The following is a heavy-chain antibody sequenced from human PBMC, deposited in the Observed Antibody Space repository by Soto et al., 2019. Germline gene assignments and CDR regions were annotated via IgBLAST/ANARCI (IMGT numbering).Heavy chain of an antibody. J-gene: IGHJ4*02. D-gene: IGHD2-15*01. CDR1: GGTFSSYA. V-gene: IGHV1-69*12. CDR3: AGAAPPVVADALVY. CDR2: IIPFFGTA. Sequence: QVQLVQSGAEVKKPGSSVKVSCKASGGTFSSYAISWVRQAPGQGLEWMGGIIPFFGTANYAQKFQGRVPITADDSKSTASMELSSLRSEDTAVYYCAGAAPPVVADALVYWGQGTLVTVSS.